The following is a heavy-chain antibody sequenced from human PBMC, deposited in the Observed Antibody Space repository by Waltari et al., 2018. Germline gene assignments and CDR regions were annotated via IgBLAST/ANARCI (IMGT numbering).Heavy chain of an antibody. CDR1: GGSVTSGRYY. J-gene: IGHJ6*02. CDR2: ISYNGST. CDR3: ARDSPYQLYERFGMDV. Sequence: VQLQQSGPGLVNPSETLSLTCTVSGGSVTSGRYYWSWVRQPPGKGLEWIGYISYNGSTNYKASLKSRLAISVDTSKNQFSLRLNSVTAADTAVYYCARDSPYQLYERFGMDVWGQGTAVTVS. D-gene: IGHD3-10*01. V-gene: IGHV4-61*01.